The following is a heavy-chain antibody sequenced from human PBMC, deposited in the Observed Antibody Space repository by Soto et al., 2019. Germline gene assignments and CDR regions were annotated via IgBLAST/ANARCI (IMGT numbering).Heavy chain of an antibody. D-gene: IGHD3-22*01. Sequence: ASVKVSCKASGYTFTSYGINWVRQAPGRGLEWMGWINPGNGSTKYSQQFQGRVIIDRDTSASTAYMELSSLRSEDTAVYYCARGGYFDSSNYLAYWGLGALVTVSS. J-gene: IGHJ4*02. CDR3: ARGGYFDSSNYLAY. V-gene: IGHV1-3*01. CDR1: GYTFTSYG. CDR2: INPGNGST.